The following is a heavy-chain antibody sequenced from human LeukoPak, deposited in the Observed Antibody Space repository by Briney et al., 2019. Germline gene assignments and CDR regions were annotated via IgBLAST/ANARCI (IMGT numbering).Heavy chain of an antibody. CDR2: IYYSGST. D-gene: IGHD3-22*01. CDR3: ARSAIQMKYYYDSSGYYYFDY. J-gene: IGHJ4*02. CDR1: GGSISSSSYY. V-gene: IGHV4-39*01. Sequence: SETLSLTCTVSGGSISSSSYYWGWIRQPPGKGLEWIGSIYYSGSTYYNPSLKSRVTISVDTSKNQFSLKLSSVTAADTAVYHCARSAIQMKYYYDSSGYYYFDYWGQGTLVTVSS.